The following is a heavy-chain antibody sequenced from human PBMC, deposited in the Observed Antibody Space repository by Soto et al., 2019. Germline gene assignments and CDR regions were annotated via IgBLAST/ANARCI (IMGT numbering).Heavy chain of an antibody. CDR1: GFTFNRYG. D-gene: IGHD5-12*01. CDR2: ISFDGSSQ. CDR3: AKWRASGYSGYHSASFDW. V-gene: IGHV3-30*18. J-gene: IGHJ4*02. Sequence: PGGSLRLSCAASGFTFNRYGMSWVRQAPGKGLEWVALISFDGSSQVYAASVKGRFTISRDFSKNIVYLQMDSLISEDTAIYFCAKWRASGYSGYHSASFDWLGPGTLVTVSS.